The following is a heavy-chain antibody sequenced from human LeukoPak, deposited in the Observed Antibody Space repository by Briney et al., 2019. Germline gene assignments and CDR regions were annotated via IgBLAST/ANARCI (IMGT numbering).Heavy chain of an antibody. CDR1: GGSISSGSYY. J-gene: IGHJ4*02. V-gene: IGHV4-39*07. CDR2: IYYSGST. D-gene: IGHD6-13*01. CDR3: ARVLAAAGKFDY. Sequence: SETLSLTCTVSGGSISSGSYYWSWIRQPAGKGLEWIGRIYYSGSTYYNPSLKSRVTISVDTSKNQFSLKLSSVTAADTAVYYCARVLAAAGKFDYWGQGTLVTVSS.